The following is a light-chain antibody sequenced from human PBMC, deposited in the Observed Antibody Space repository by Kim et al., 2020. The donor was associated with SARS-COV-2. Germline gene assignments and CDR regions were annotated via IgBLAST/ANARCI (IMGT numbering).Light chain of an antibody. Sequence: GKTVTISCTRSSGRIASSSVQWYQPRPGSAPNTVIFENNQRPSGVPDRFSGSIDISSNSASLTISGLKTEDEADYYCQSYDSYNGVFGGGTQLTVL. CDR2: ENN. J-gene: IGLJ3*02. CDR1: SGRIASSS. CDR3: QSYDSYNGV. V-gene: IGLV6-57*03.